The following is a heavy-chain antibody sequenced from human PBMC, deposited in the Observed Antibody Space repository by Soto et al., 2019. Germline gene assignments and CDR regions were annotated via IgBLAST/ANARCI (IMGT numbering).Heavy chain of an antibody. CDR2: VNPNSGNT. D-gene: IGHD4-17*01. J-gene: IGHJ4*02. V-gene: IGHV1-8*01. CDR1: GFTFTSYD. CDR3: ARVPFVNFGDSVPFDY. Sequence: VQLLQSGAEVKKPGASVKVSCKTSGFTFTSYDINWVRQAPGQGLEWLGWVNPNSGNTDYAQKFQGRVTMTRNTSITTASMELSSLRSEDTAVYYCARVPFVNFGDSVPFDYWGQGTLVTVSS.